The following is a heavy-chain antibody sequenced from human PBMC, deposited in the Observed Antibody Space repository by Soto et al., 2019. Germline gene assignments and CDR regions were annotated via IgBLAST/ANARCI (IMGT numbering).Heavy chain of an antibody. Sequence: QLQLQESGPGLVKPSETLSLTCTVSGGSISSSSYYWGWIRQPPGKGLEWIGSIYYSGSTYYNPTLKSRTTISVDTSNTQFPLKLSSVTAADTAVYYCASQSAWYGKKFDLWGRGTLVTVSS. CDR2: IYYSGST. CDR3: ASQSAWYGKKFDL. D-gene: IGHD6-13*01. V-gene: IGHV4-39*01. J-gene: IGHJ2*01. CDR1: GGSISSSSYY.